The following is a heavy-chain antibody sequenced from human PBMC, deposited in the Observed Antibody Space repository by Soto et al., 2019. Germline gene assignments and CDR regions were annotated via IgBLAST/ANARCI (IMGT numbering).Heavy chain of an antibody. CDR2: ISSSGGSI. CDR1: GFTFGSYA. D-gene: IGHD3-10*01. CDR3: GRAFEGSGSYYKPLYFDY. J-gene: IGHJ4*02. V-gene: IGHV3-64*02. Sequence: GGSLRLSCTGFGFTFGSYAIHWVRQAPGKGLECVSAISSSGGSIYYVDSVKGRFSISRDNSKNTLYLQLGSLRPDDTAVYYCGRAFEGSGSYYKPLYFDYWGPGTLVTVSS.